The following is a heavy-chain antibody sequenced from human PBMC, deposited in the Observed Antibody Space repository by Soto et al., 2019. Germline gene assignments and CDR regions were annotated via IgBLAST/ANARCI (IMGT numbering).Heavy chain of an antibody. J-gene: IGHJ6*03. Sequence: QVQLVQSGAELKKPGSSVKVSCEASGGSFTSYSFTWVRQAPGQGLEWMGRIIPIQGKANYALKFQDRVTITADRSTRTVYMELTSLRPEDTAVYFCAKSLFFVDHGYMDVWGKGTTVTVSS. V-gene: IGHV1-69*02. D-gene: IGHD2-21*01. CDR1: GGSFTSYS. CDR3: AKSLFFVDHGYMDV. CDR2: IIPIQGKA.